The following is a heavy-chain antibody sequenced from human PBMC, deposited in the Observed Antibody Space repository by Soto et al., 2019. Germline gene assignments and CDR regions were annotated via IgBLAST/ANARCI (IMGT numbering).Heavy chain of an antibody. J-gene: IGHJ4*02. D-gene: IGHD3-22*01. V-gene: IGHV1-8*01. CDR2: MNPNSGNT. Sequence: ASVKVSCKASGYTFTSYDINWVRQATGQGLEWMGWMNPNSGNTGYAQKFQGRVTMTRNTSISTAYMELSSLRSEDTAVYYCAMGFDRRSSGYYYGARGYRGQGTLGTVSS. CDR3: AMGFDRRSSGYYYGARGY. CDR1: GYTFTSYD.